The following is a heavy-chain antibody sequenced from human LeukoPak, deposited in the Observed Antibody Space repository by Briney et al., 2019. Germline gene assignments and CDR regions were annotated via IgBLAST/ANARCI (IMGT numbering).Heavy chain of an antibody. CDR1: GFTFSDCG. CDR3: ARGGGLDV. J-gene: IGHJ6*02. D-gene: IGHD3-16*01. CDR2: ISSGDTTI. V-gene: IGHV3-48*04. Sequence: PGGSLRLSCVVSGFTFSDCGMNWVRQAPGKGLEWVSYISSGDTTISYADSVKGRFTISRDNAKNSLYLQMSNLRAEDTAVYFCARGGGLDVWGQGATVTVSS.